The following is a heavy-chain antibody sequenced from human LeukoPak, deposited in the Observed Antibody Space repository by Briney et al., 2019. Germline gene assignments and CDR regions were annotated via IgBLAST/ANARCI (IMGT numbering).Heavy chain of an antibody. J-gene: IGHJ5*02. Sequence: SVKVSCKASGGTFSSYAISWVRQAPGQGLEWMGGIIPIFGTANYAQKFQGRVTTTTDESTSTAYMELSSLRSEDTAVYYCARGGGCSSTSCYPWGQGTLVTVSS. CDR2: IIPIFGTA. V-gene: IGHV1-69*05. D-gene: IGHD2-2*01. CDR1: GGTFSSYA. CDR3: ARGGGCSSTSCYP.